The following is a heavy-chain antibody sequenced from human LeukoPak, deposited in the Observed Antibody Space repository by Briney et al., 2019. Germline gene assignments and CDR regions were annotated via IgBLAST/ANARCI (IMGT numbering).Heavy chain of an antibody. D-gene: IGHD4-17*01. J-gene: IGHJ4*02. Sequence: AEPLSLTCTLSGYSISSGFYWGWLRPPPGRGLEWDETCYHSGINYYNPSLKSRVTISVDMSKNQFSLKLTSVTVADTAVYYCARGSSSDYVVNYWGQGILVTVSS. V-gene: IGHV4-38-2*02. CDR3: ARGSSSDYVVNY. CDR2: CYHSGIN. CDR1: GYSISSGFY.